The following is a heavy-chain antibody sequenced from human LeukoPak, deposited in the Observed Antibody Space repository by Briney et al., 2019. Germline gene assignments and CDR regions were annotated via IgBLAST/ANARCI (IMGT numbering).Heavy chain of an antibody. CDR2: ISGSGSDT. CDR1: GFTFSHSA. D-gene: IGHD5-24*01. CDR3: AKRWYLDY. Sequence: GGSLRLSCAASGFTFSHSAMSWVRQAPGKGLEWISTISGSGSDTNYADSVRGRLIISRDNSKNTLYLQMNSLRVEDTAIYYCAKRWYLDYWGQGTLVTVSS. J-gene: IGHJ4*02. V-gene: IGHV3-23*01.